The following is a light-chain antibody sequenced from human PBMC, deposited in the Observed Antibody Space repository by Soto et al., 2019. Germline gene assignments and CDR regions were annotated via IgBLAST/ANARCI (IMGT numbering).Light chain of an antibody. CDR3: QQYNTWRSIT. CDR1: QRVSNK. V-gene: IGKV3-15*01. J-gene: IGKJ5*01. CDR2: DTS. Sequence: EIVMTQSPATLSVSPGERATLSCRASQRVSNKLAWYQHKPGQAPRVLIYDTSTRAAGIPARFSGSGSGTDFTLTISSLQSEDFAVYYCQQYNTWRSITFGQGTRLESK.